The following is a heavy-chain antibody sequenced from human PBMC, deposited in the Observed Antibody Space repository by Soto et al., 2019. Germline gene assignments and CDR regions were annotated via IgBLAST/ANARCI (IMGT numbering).Heavy chain of an antibody. CDR1: GYTFTDYY. CDR3: ARDYRGKTSGYSRNFDY. Sequence: XSVKVSCKASGYTFTDYYIQWVRQAPGQGLEWMGWINPNSGGTDYAQKFQGRVTMTRDTSISTAYMELTGLTSDDTALYFCARDYRGKTSGYSRNFDYWGQGTPVTVSS. CDR2: INPNSGGT. V-gene: IGHV1-2*02. D-gene: IGHD3-9*01. J-gene: IGHJ4*02.